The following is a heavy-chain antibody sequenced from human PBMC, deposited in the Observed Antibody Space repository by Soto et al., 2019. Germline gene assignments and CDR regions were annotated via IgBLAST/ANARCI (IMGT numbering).Heavy chain of an antibody. J-gene: IGHJ3*02. D-gene: IGHD3-3*02. V-gene: IGHV1-3*01. CDR3: ARDTETLGPRANDALDI. CDR2: INAGSGNT. Sequence: QAQLVQSGAEMKKPGASVKVSCKATGYTFSAYTMNWVRQAPGQSLEWMGWINAGSGNTKYSQNFQGRVSITRDTSASTVYMELTGLTSEDTAVYYCARDTETLGPRANDALDIWGQGTMLTVSS. CDR1: GYTFSAYT.